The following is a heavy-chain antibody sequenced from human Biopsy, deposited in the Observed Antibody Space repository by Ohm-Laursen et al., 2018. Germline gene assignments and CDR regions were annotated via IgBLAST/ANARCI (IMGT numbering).Heavy chain of an antibody. D-gene: IGHD3-9*01. V-gene: IGHV1-69*13. Sequence: VKISRKVPGGTLSNDGANWVRQAPGQGIGWPGGNNPVLGTGNYAQKFQERVTVAAATSTSTATMEPRSLRSDETAVYYGATKLTGYFHHWGQGTLVIVSS. CDR1: GGTLSNDG. CDR2: NNPVLGTG. J-gene: IGHJ1*01. CDR3: ATKLTGYFHH.